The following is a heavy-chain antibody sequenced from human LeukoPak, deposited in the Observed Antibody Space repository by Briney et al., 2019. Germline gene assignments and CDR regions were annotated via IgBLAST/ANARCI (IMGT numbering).Heavy chain of an antibody. J-gene: IGHJ3*02. Sequence: PGGSLRLSCAASGFTFSSYSMNWVRQAPGKGLEWVAVISYDGSNKYYADSVKGRFTISRDNSKNSLYLQMNSLRAEDTAVYYCARAVWFGELSGAFDIWGQGTMVTVSS. CDR1: GFTFSSYS. D-gene: IGHD3-10*01. CDR3: ARAVWFGELSGAFDI. CDR2: ISYDGSNK. V-gene: IGHV3-30*03.